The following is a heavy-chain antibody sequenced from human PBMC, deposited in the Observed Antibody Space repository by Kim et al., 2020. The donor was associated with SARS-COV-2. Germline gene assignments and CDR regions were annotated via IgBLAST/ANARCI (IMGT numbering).Heavy chain of an antibody. J-gene: IGHJ4*02. CDR3: ARGDKRFGDLMGPVDY. D-gene: IGHD3-10*01. CDR2: IYPGDSDT. CDR1: GYSFTSFW. Sequence: GESLKISCKGSGYSFTSFWIGWVRQMPGKGLEWMGIIYPGDSDTRYSPSFQGQVTISADKSISTAYLQWSSLKASDTAMYYCARGDKRFGDLMGPVDYWGQGTLVTVSS. V-gene: IGHV5-51*01.